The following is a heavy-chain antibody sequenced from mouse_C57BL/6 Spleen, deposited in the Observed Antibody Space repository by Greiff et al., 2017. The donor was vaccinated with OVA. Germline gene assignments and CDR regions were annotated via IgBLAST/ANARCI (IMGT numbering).Heavy chain of an antibody. CDR2: IRSKSNNYAT. CDR1: GFSFNTYA. CDR3: VRYYGSSHYYAMDY. J-gene: IGHJ4*01. V-gene: IGHV10-1*01. Sequence: EADGGLVQPKGSLKLSCAASGFSFNTYAMNWVRQAPGKGLEWVARIRSKSNNYATYYADSVKDRFTISRDDSESMLYLQMNNLKTEDTAMYYCVRYYGSSHYYAMDYWGQGTSVTVSS. D-gene: IGHD1-1*01.